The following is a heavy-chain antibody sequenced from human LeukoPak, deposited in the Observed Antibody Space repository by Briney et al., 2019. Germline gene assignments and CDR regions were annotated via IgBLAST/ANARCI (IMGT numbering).Heavy chain of an antibody. CDR2: IYSGGST. CDR3: ARAVAGTRYFDY. Sequence: GSLRLSCAASGFTVSINYMSWVRQAPGKGLEWVSVIYSGGSTYYADSVKGRFTISRDNSKNTLYLQMNSLRAEDTAVYYCARAVAGTRYFDYWGQGTLVTVSS. D-gene: IGHD6-19*01. CDR1: GFTVSINY. J-gene: IGHJ4*02. V-gene: IGHV3-53*01.